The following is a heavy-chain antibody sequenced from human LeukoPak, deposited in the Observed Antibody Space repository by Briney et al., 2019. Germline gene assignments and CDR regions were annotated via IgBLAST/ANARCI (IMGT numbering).Heavy chain of an antibody. D-gene: IGHD3-10*01. CDR3: ARGFTMVRGVIIQYYFDY. V-gene: IGHV1-46*01. J-gene: IGHJ4*02. Sequence: ASVKVSCKASGYTFTSYYMHWVRQAPGQGLEWMGIINPSGGSTSYAQKFQGRVTMTRDMSTSTVYMELSSLRSEGTAVYYCARGFTMVRGVIIQYYFDYWGQGTLVTVSS. CDR2: INPSGGST. CDR1: GYTFTSYY.